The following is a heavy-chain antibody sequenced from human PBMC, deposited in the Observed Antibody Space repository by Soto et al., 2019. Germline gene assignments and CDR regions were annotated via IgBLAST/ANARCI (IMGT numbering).Heavy chain of an antibody. CDR1: GFSLTSPGMC. CDR3: ARSIRGPRRFNGMDV. V-gene: IGHV2-70*13. J-gene: IGHJ6*02. D-gene: IGHD1-20*01. CDR2: IERDDDDK. Sequence: SGPTLVNPTETLTLTCTFSGFSLTSPGMCVSWIRQSPGKALEWLALIERDDDDKYYSTSLKTRLTISKDTRKNQVVLTMANMEPADTVTYYCARSIRGPRRFNGMDVWGQGTTVTVS.